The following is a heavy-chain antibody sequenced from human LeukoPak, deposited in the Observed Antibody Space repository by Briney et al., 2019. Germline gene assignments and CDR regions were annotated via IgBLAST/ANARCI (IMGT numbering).Heavy chain of an antibody. CDR1: DDTFDRFA. D-gene: IGHD4-17*01. J-gene: IGHJ4*02. CDR3: AKGPHDYGDFVFF. CDR2: IIPIFGIT. V-gene: IGHV1-69*04. Sequence: GASVKVSCKASDDTFDRFAITWVRLTPGQGLDWMGRIIPIFGITHYAPHLQGRLTLTADTSTRTAYMELSSLKSEDTAVYYCAKGPHDYGDFVFFWGQGTLVTVTS.